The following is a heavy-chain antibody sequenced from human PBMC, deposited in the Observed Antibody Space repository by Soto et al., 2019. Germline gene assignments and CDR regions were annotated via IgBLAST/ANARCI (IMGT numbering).Heavy chain of an antibody. CDR3: ARGGYDF. J-gene: IGHJ4*02. CDR2: IYYSGST. V-gene: IGHV4-59*01. Sequence: SETLSLTCTVAGGSIISYYWSWIRQPPGKGLEWIGYIYYSGSTNYNPSLKSRVTISVDTSKNQFSLKLSSVTAADTAVYYCARGGYDFWSQGTLVTVSS. D-gene: IGHD3-3*01. CDR1: GGSIISYY.